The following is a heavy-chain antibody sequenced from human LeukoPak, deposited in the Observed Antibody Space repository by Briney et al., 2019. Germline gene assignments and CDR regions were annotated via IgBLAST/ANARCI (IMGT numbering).Heavy chain of an antibody. V-gene: IGHV3-23*01. D-gene: IGHD4-23*01. Sequence: GGSLRLSCAASGFPFSTYAMSWVRQAPGKGLEWVSSIRGSDGSTYYADSVKGRFAIFRDNSKNTLYLQMNSLRAEDATVYYCAKDVHGDYGGLDYWGQGTLVTVSS. CDR2: IRGSDGST. CDR1: GFPFSTYA. CDR3: AKDVHGDYGGLDY. J-gene: IGHJ4*02.